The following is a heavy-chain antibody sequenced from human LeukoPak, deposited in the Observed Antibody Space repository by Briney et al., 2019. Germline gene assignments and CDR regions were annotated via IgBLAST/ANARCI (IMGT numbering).Heavy chain of an antibody. CDR1: GFTFSTYA. V-gene: IGHV3-23*01. J-gene: IGHJ1*01. Sequence: GGSLRLSCAASGFTFSTYAMSWVRQAPGKGLEWVSAISNTGGSTYYADSVKGRFTISRDKSKNTLSLQMNSLRAEDTAVYYCAQQVGYCSSGSCYFTYWGQGTLVTVSS. D-gene: IGHD2-15*01. CDR2: ISNTGGST. CDR3: AQQVGYCSSGSCYFTY.